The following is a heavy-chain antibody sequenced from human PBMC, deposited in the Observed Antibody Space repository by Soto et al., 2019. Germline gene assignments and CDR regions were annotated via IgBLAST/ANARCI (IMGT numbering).Heavy chain of an antibody. CDR2: FDPEDGET. D-gene: IGHD6-6*01. V-gene: IGHV1-24*01. J-gene: IGHJ4*02. CDR3: ARRKIKQYSSSYYFDY. Sequence: ASVKVSCKVSGYTLTELSMHWVRQAPGKGLEWMGGFDPEDGETIYAQKFQGRVTMTADTSTNTAYMELSSLRPEDTAVYYCARRKIKQYSSSYYFDYWGQGTLVTVSS. CDR1: GYTLTELS.